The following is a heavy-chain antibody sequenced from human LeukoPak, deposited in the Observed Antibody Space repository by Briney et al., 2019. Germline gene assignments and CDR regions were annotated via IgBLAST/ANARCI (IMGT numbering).Heavy chain of an antibody. D-gene: IGHD6-19*01. V-gene: IGHV3-23*01. CDR1: GFTFSSYA. CDR3: AKVRSSSGWYFNYYGMDV. J-gene: IGHJ6*02. CDR2: ISGSGGST. Sequence: PGGSLRLSCAASGFTFSSYAMSWVRQAPGKGLEWVSAISGSGGSTYYADSVKGRCTNSTDNSKNSLYLKMNSLRAEATAVYYCAKVRSSSGWYFNYYGMDVWGQGTTVTVSS.